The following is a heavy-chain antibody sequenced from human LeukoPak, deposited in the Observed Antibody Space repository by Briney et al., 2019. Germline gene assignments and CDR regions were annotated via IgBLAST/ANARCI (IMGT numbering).Heavy chain of an antibody. D-gene: IGHD3-3*01. CDR3: ARGTTIFDANDHQPHAEYFQH. Sequence: SVKVSYKASGGTFSSYAINWVRQAPGQGLEWMERIIPMFGTANYAQKFQGRVTITTDESTSTAYMELSSLRSEDTAVYYCARGTTIFDANDHQPHAEYFQHWGQGTLVTVSS. V-gene: IGHV1-69*05. J-gene: IGHJ1*01. CDR2: IIPMFGTA. CDR1: GGTFSSYA.